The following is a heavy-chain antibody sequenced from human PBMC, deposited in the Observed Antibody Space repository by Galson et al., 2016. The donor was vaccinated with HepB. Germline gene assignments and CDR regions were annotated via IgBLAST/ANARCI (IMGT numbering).Heavy chain of an antibody. Sequence: PALVQPTQTLTLTCTFSGFSLSTSGVGVVWIRQPPGKALEWLALIYWDDDKRYSPPLKSKLTITKDTSKNQVVLKMTNMDPVDTAAYYCAHTPYGGNSADYFDYWGQGTLVTVSS. J-gene: IGHJ4*02. CDR3: AHTPYGGNSADYFDY. V-gene: IGHV2-5*02. CDR2: IYWDDDK. CDR1: GFSLSTSGVG. D-gene: IGHD4-23*01.